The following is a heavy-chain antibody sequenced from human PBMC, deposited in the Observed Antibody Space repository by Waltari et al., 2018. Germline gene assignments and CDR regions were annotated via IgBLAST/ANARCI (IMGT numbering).Heavy chain of an antibody. D-gene: IGHD1-7*01. Sequence: QVQLVQSGAEVKKPGASVKVSCKASGYTFTGYYVHWVRQAPGQGLEWMGRSNPNRGGTNYAPKFQGRVTRTRDTSISTAYMELSRLRSDDTAVYYCARVPRYNWNYGDYWGQGTLVTVSS. J-gene: IGHJ4*02. V-gene: IGHV1-2*01. CDR2: SNPNRGGT. CDR3: ARVPRYNWNYGDY. CDR1: GYTFTGYY.